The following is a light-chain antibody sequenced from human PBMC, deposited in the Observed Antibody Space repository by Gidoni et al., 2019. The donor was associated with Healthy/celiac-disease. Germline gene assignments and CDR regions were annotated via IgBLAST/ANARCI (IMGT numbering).Light chain of an antibody. J-gene: IGLJ2*01. CDR2: EVS. CDR1: SSDVGGYNY. V-gene: IGLV2-14*01. CDR3: SSYTSSSTVV. Sequence: QSALTQPASVSGSPCQSITISCTRTSSDVGGYNYVSWYQQHPGNAPQLMIYEVSNRPSGVSNRFSGSKSGNTASLTISGLQAEDEADYYCSSYTSSSTVVFGGGTKLTVL.